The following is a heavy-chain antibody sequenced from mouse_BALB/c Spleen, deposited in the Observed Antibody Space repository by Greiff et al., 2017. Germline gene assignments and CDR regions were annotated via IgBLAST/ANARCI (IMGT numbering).Heavy chain of an antibody. CDR1: GYTFTSYY. J-gene: IGHJ4*01. CDR3: TRWGDGYFSYAMDY. D-gene: IGHD2-3*01. Sequence: QVQLKQSGAELVKPGASVKLSCKASGYTFTSYYMYWVKQRPGQGLEWIGEINPSNGGTNFNEKFKSKATLTVDKSSSTAYMQLSSLTSEDSAVYYCTRWGDGYFSYAMDYWGQGTSVTVSS. CDR2: INPSNGGT. V-gene: IGHV1S81*02.